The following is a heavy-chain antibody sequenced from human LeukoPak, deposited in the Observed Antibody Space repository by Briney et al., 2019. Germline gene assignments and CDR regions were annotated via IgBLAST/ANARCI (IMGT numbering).Heavy chain of an antibody. D-gene: IGHD1-26*01. CDR3: ASPTISRSLDY. CDR1: GFTVSSNY. J-gene: IGHJ4*02. CDR2: IYSGGRT. Sequence: GGSLRLFCAASGFTVSSNYMSWVRQAPGKGLEWVSVIYSGGRTYYADSVRGRFTISRDNSKNTLYLQMNSLSAEDTAVYYCASPTISRSLDYWGQGTLVTVSS. V-gene: IGHV3-53*05.